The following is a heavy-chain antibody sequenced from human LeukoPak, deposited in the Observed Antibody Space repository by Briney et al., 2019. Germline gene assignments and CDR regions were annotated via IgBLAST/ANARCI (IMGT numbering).Heavy chain of an antibody. D-gene: IGHD2-21*02. CDR3: ARETAGRYYFDY. V-gene: IGHV4-59*01. Sequence: PSETLSLTCTVSGGSISSYYWTWIRQPPGKGLEWIGYIYYSGSTNYNPSLKSRVTISVDTSENQLSLKLGSVTAADTAVYYCARETAGRYYFDYWGQGTLVTVSS. CDR2: IYYSGST. CDR1: GGSISSYY. J-gene: IGHJ4*02.